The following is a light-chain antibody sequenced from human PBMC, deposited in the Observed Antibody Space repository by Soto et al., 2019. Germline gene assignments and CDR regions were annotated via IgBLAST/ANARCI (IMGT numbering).Light chain of an antibody. Sequence: DIQMTQSPSTLSASVGDRVTITCRASQSFSTWLAWYQQKPGTAPKLLIYDVSNLESGVPSRFSGSGSGTEFTLTISSLQPDDFATYYCQQYLSYAWTFGQGTKVDIK. J-gene: IGKJ1*01. CDR1: QSFSTW. CDR2: DVS. CDR3: QQYLSYAWT. V-gene: IGKV1-5*01.